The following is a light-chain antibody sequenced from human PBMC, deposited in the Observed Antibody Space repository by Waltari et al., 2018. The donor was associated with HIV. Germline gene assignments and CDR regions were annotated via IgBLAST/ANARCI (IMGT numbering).Light chain of an antibody. CDR1: HSVISY. CDR3: QQHSNWPLIT. V-gene: IGKV3-11*01. CDR2: DAS. Sequence: VLTQSPVTLSASPGERVTLSCRASHSVISYLSCYQQNPGQAPRLLIYDASKKATGIPTRFSGTGSGTDFTLTISSLEPEDFAVYFCQQHSNWPLITFGPGSTVDV. J-gene: IGKJ3*01.